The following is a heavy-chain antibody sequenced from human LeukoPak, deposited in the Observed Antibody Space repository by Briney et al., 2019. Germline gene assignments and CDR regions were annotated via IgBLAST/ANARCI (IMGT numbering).Heavy chain of an antibody. CDR3: AKDEGGYSGYDSEY. CDR2: IYYSGST. Sequence: SETLSLTCTVSGGSISSYYWSWIRQPPGKGLEWIGYIYYSGSTNYNPSLKSRVTISVDTSKNQFSLKLSSVTAADTAVYYCAKDEGGYSGYDSEYWGQGTLVTVSS. D-gene: IGHD5-12*01. V-gene: IGHV4-59*12. J-gene: IGHJ4*02. CDR1: GGSISSYY.